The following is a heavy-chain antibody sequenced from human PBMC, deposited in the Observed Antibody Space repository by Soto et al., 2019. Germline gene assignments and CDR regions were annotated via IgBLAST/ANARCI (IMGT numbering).Heavy chain of an antibody. J-gene: IGHJ6*02. CDR3: AKTNGDYVAEKNYYYYGMDV. Sequence: GSLRISCAASGFTFRIYGMHWVRQAPGKGLEWVAVISYDGSNKYYADSVKGRFTISRDNSKNTLYLQMNSLRAEDTAVYYCAKTNGDYVAEKNYYYYGMDVWGQGTTVNVSS. CDR1: GFTFRIYG. CDR2: ISYDGSNK. V-gene: IGHV3-30*18. D-gene: IGHD4-17*01.